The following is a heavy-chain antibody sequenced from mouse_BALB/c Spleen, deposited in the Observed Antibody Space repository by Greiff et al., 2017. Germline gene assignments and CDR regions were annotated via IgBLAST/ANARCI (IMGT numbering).Heavy chain of an antibody. V-gene: IGHV8-8*01. J-gene: IGHJ4*01. D-gene: IGHD2-14*01. CDR1: GFSLSTSGMG. Sequence: QVTLKVSGPGILQPSQTLSLTCSFSGFSLSTSGMGVGWIRQPSGKGLEWLAHIWWDDDKYYNTALKSGLTISKDTSKNQVFLKIASVDTADTATYYCARGRYSYAMDYWGQGTSVTVSS. CDR3: ARGRYSYAMDY. CDR2: IWWDDDK.